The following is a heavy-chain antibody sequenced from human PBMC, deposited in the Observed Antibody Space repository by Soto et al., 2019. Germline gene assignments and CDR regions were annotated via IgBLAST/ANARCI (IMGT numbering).Heavy chain of an antibody. V-gene: IGHV3-7*01. CDR3: ARDTQLLLVRLGDYMDV. CDR2: INQDGSED. Sequence: EVQLVESGGGLVQPGGSLRLSCTASGFTFSNYWMNWVRQAPGKGLEWVANINQDGSEDYYVGSVKGRFTISRDNAKNSLYLQMNGLRAEDTAVYYCARDTQLLLVRLGDYMDVWGKGTTVTVSS. D-gene: IGHD2-2*01. J-gene: IGHJ6*03. CDR1: GFTFSNYW.